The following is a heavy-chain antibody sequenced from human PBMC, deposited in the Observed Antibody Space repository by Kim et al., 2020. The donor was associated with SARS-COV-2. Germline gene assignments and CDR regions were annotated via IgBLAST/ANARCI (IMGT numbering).Heavy chain of an antibody. J-gene: IGHJ6*02. CDR1: GGSFSGYY. D-gene: IGHD6-13*01. V-gene: IGHV4-34*01. Sequence: SETLSLTCAVYGGSFSGYYWSWIRQPPGKGLEWIGEINHSGSTNYNPSLKSRVTISVDTSKNQFSLKLSSVTAADTAVYYCARGYSSSWPTPKNYYYYGMDVWGQGTTVTVSS. CDR2: INHSGST. CDR3: ARGYSSSWPTPKNYYYYGMDV.